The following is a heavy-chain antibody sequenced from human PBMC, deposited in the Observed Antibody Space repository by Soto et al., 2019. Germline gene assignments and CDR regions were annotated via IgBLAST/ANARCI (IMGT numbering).Heavy chain of an antibody. CDR2: MNPNSGNT. V-gene: IGHV1-8*01. Sequence: QVQLVQSGAEVKKPGASVKVSCKASGYTFTSYDINWVRQATGQGLEWMGWMNPNSGNTGYAQKLQGRVTMTRNTSISTAYMELSSLRSEDTAVYYCARVGDSSGHYEDWFDPWGQGTLVTVSS. CDR3: ARVGDSSGHYEDWFDP. CDR1: GYTFTSYD. D-gene: IGHD3-22*01. J-gene: IGHJ5*02.